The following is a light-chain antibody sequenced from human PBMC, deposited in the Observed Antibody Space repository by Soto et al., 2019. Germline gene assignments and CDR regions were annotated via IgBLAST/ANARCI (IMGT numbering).Light chain of an antibody. V-gene: IGLV4-69*01. CDR3: QTWGSGIEV. CDR1: SGHSNYA. Sequence: QSVLTQSPSASASLGASVKLTCTLSSGHSNYAIAWHQQQSEKGPRYLMKLNSDGSHSKGDGIPDRFSGSSSGAERYLTISCLQSEDEADSYCQTWGSGIEVFGGGTKLTVL. J-gene: IGLJ2*01. CDR2: LNSDGSH.